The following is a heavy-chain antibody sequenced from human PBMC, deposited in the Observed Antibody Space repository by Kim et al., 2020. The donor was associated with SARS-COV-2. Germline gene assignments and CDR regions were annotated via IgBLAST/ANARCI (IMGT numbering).Heavy chain of an antibody. V-gene: IGHV3-33*06. D-gene: IGHD5-18*01. J-gene: IGHJ4*02. CDR3: AKDSAGGYSYADYFDY. CDR2: IWYDGSNK. Sequence: GGSLRLSCAASGFTFSSYGMHWVRQAPGKGLEWVAVIWYDGSNKYYADSVKGRFTISRDNSKNTLYLQMNSLRAEDTAVYYCAKDSAGGYSYADYFDYWGQGTLVTVSS. CDR1: GFTFSSYG.